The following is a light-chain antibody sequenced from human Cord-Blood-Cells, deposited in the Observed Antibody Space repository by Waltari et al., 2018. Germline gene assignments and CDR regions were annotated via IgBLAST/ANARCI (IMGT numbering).Light chain of an antibody. CDR1: RPNIGSNY. CDR2: RNN. Sequence: QSVLTQPPSASGTPGQRVTISCSGSRPNIGSNYVSWYQQLPGTAPKLPIYRNNQRPSGVPDRFSGSKSGTSASLAISGLRSEDEADYYCAAWDDSLSGWVFGGGTKLTVL. J-gene: IGLJ3*02. CDR3: AAWDDSLSGWV. V-gene: IGLV1-47*01.